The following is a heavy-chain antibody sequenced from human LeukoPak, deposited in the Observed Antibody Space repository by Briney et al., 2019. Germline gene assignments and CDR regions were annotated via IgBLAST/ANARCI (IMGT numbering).Heavy chain of an antibody. CDR3: AHRTQVGARAAFDI. J-gene: IGHJ3*02. CDR1: GFSLSTSGMC. CDR2: IYWDDDK. D-gene: IGHD1-26*01. Sequence: SGPALVKPTQTLTLTCTFSGFSLSTSGMCVSWIRQPPGQALEWLALIYWDDDKRYSPSLKRRLAITKDTSKNQVVLTMTNMDPVDTATYYCAHRTQVGARAAFDIWGQGTMVTVSS. V-gene: IGHV2-5*08.